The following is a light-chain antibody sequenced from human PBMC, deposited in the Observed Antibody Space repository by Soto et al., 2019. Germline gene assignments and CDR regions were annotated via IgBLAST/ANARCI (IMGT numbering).Light chain of an antibody. CDR2: DAS. Sequence: DTQMTQSPSSLSASVGDRVTITCQASQDISRYLNWYQHKPGKAPKLLIYDASNLETRVPSRFSGSGSGTDFTFTISSLQPEDFATYYCQQYDNLPLTFGGGTKVDIK. CDR3: QQYDNLPLT. CDR1: QDISRY. J-gene: IGKJ4*01. V-gene: IGKV1-33*01.